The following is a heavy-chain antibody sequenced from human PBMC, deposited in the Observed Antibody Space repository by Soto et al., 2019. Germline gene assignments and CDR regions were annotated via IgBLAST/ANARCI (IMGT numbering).Heavy chain of an antibody. Sequence: SETLSLTCAVYGGSFSGYYWSWIRQPPGKGLEWIGEINHSGSTNYNPSLKSRVTISVDTSKNQFSLKLSSVTAADTAVYYCARADSSSLDYFDYWGQGTLVTVSS. J-gene: IGHJ4*02. D-gene: IGHD6-6*01. V-gene: IGHV4-34*01. CDR1: GGSFSGYY. CDR2: INHSGST. CDR3: ARADSSSLDYFDY.